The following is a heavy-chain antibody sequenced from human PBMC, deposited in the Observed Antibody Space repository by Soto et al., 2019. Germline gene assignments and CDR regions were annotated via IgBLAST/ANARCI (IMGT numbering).Heavy chain of an antibody. CDR1: GGSFSCSY. CDR2: ITHSGNT. CDR3: ARGRISTGKNAVVDI. J-gene: IGHJ3*02. D-gene: IGHD6-19*01. V-gene: IGHV4-34*01. Sequence: AGNLSLTCAVFGGSFSCSYWAWVSQPPVKGLEGIGEITHSGNTNYNSSLKSRVTMSLATSKNQFSRNLGCVTAAATAVYYCARGRISTGKNAVVDIWGPGTMVTVSS.